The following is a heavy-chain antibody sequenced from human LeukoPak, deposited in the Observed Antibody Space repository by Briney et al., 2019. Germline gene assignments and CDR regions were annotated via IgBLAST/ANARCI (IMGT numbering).Heavy chain of an antibody. CDR2: IRYDGSNK. J-gene: IGHJ4*02. V-gene: IGHV3-30*02. CDR1: GFTFSSYG. Sequence: SGGSLRLSCAASGFTFSSYGMHWVRQAPGKGLEWVAFIRYDGSNKYYADSVKGRFTISRDNSKNTLYLQMNSLRAEDTAVYYCAKERGYSSSRGVLFDYWGQGTLVTVSS. CDR3: AKERGYSSSRGVLFDY. D-gene: IGHD6-13*01.